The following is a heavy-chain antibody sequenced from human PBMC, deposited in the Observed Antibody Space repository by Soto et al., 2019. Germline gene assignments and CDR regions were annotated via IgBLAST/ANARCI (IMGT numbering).Heavy chain of an antibody. V-gene: IGHV4-31*03. J-gene: IGHJ5*02. Sequence: QVQLQESGPGLVKPSQTLSLTCTVSGGSISSGGYYWSWIRQHPGKGLEWIGYIYYSGSTYYNPSLKSRVTISVDKTKNPFSLKLSSVTAADTAVYYCARVGAYFYDFWSGYPFDPWGQGTLVTVSS. D-gene: IGHD3-3*01. CDR1: GGSISSGGYY. CDR2: IYYSGST. CDR3: ARVGAYFYDFWSGYPFDP.